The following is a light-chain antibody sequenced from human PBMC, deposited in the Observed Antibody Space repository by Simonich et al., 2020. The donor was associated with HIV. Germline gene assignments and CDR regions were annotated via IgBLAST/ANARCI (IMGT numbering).Light chain of an antibody. V-gene: IGKV3-15*01. CDR2: GAA. J-gene: IGKJ2*01. CDR3: QQXXNXPYT. Sequence: XIVLTQSPGTLSXSPGERAPLSYRHSQTVRISYVXWYQPKPGQAPRLLIYGAATRATGXXAXXXGSXXGTEFTXXXSNMQSEHFAVYYCQQXXNXPYTFGQGTKXXIK. CDR1: QTVRIS.